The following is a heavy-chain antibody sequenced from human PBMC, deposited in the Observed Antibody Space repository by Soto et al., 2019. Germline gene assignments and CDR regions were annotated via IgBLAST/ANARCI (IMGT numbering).Heavy chain of an antibody. J-gene: IGHJ4*02. D-gene: IGHD3-3*01. Sequence: QVQLVQSEAEVKKSGASVKVSCKASGYTFTDYHMHWVRQAPGQGLEWMGWITPDSGDTKYAQKFQGRVTMTRETSISTVYMELTSLPSDDTAVYFCARDRVGFAVVTPAHWGQGTLVSVSS. V-gene: IGHV1-2*02. CDR2: ITPDSGDT. CDR1: GYTFTDYH. CDR3: ARDRVGFAVVTPAH.